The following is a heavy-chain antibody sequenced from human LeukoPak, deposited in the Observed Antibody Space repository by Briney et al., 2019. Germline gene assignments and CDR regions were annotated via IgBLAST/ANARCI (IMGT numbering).Heavy chain of an antibody. CDR2: IYYSGST. V-gene: IGHV4-61*01. CDR1: GGSVSSGSYY. D-gene: IGHD2-2*01. J-gene: IGHJ4*02. CDR3: ARGWQYQLLFYFDY. Sequence: SETLSLTCTVSGGSVSSGSYYWGWIRQPPGKGLEWIGYIYYSGSTNYNPSLKSRVTISVDTSKNQFSLKLSSVTAADTAVYYCARGWQYQLLFYFDYWGQGTLVTVSS.